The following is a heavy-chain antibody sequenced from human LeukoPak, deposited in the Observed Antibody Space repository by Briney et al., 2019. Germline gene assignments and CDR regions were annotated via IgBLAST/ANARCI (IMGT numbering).Heavy chain of an antibody. CDR2: ITPSGGI. CDR1: GYTFTSND. D-gene: IGHD1-26*01. Sequence: GASVNVSCKASGYTFTSNDINWVRQATGQGLEWMGMITPSGGISHAQKFQGRVTMTRDMSTSTVYMELSSLRSEDTAVYYCAVYGGATTHFDYWGQGTLVTVSS. CDR3: AVYGGATTHFDY. V-gene: IGHV1-46*01. J-gene: IGHJ4*02.